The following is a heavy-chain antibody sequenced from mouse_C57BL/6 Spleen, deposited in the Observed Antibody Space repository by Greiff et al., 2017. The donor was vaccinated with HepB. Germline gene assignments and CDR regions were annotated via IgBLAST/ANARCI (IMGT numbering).Heavy chain of an antibody. D-gene: IGHD1-1*01. V-gene: IGHV1-15*01. CDR1: GYTFTDYE. Sequence: VQLQQSGAELVRPGASVTLSCKASGYTFTDYEMHWVKQTPVHGLEWIGAIDPETGGTAYNQKFKGKAILTADKSSSTAYMELRSLTSEDSAVYYCTRSCTTVVATPFAYWGQGTLVTVSA. J-gene: IGHJ3*01. CDR2: IDPETGGT. CDR3: TRSCTTVVATPFAY.